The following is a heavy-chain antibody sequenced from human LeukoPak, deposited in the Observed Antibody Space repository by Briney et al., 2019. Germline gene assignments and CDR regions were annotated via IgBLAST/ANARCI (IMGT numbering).Heavy chain of an antibody. CDR3: AKNQRKLLWFGETDY. D-gene: IGHD3-10*01. Sequence: GGSLRLSCAASGFTFSSYGMHWVRQAPGKGLEWVAFIRYDGSNKYYADSVKGRFTISRDNSKNTLYLQMNSLRAEDTAVYYCAKNQRKLLWFGETDYCGQGTLVTVSS. CDR2: IRYDGSNK. J-gene: IGHJ4*02. CDR1: GFTFSSYG. V-gene: IGHV3-30*02.